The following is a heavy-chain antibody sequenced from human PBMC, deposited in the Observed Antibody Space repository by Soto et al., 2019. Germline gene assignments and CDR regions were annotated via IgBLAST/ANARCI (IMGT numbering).Heavy chain of an antibody. CDR3: ARATRSGFDH. CDR2: TYYRSKWYN. CDR1: GANVSSNSAT. Sequence: SQTLYLTFAISGANVSSNSATWNWIRQSPSRGLEWLGRTYYRSKWYNEYAVSVKSRITINPDTSKNQFSLQLNSVTPEDTAVYYCARATRSGFDHWGQKNPVSVSS. J-gene: IGHJ5*02. D-gene: IGHD4-17*01. V-gene: IGHV6-1*01.